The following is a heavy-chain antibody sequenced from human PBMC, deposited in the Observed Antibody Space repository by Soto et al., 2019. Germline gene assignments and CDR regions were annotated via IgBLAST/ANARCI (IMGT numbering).Heavy chain of an antibody. V-gene: IGHV4-30-4*01. CDR2: IYYSGST. CDR3: PSQCKLERAYRPEY. J-gene: IGHJ4*01. Sequence: QVQLQESGPGLVKPSQTLSLSCSVSGDSISSDDFYWSWIRQPPGKGLELIGYIYYSGSTYYNPSLNRRLTLSIDTSKNLFSLKLSSVTAADTAVYYCPSQCKLERAYRPEYWGHGTLVTVSS. CDR1: GDSISSDDFY. D-gene: IGHD1-1*01.